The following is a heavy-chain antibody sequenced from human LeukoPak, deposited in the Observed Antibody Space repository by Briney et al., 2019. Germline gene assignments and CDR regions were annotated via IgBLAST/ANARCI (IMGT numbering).Heavy chain of an antibody. CDR3: ARVQRGQLRYFDWLLGEFDY. CDR1: GFTFSNYW. Sequence: GGSLRLSCAASGFTFSNYWMTWVRQAPGKGLEWVANIKQDGSETYYVDSVKGQFTISRDNAKNSLYLQMNSLRAEDTAVYYCARVQRGQLRYFDWLLGEFDYWGQGTLVTVSS. D-gene: IGHD3-9*01. V-gene: IGHV3-7*01. J-gene: IGHJ4*02. CDR2: IKQDGSET.